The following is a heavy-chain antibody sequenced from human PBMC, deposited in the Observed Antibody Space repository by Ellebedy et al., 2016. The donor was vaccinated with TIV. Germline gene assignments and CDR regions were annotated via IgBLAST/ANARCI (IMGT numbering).Heavy chain of an antibody. CDR2: MNPNSGNT. J-gene: IGHJ5*02. Sequence: ASVKVSXKASGYTFTSYDINWVRQATGQGLEWMGWMNPNSGNTGYAQKFQGRVTMTRNTSISTAYMELSSLRSEDTAVYYCARQRTNSGSYYIINWFDPWGQGTLVTVSS. D-gene: IGHD3-10*01. CDR1: GYTFTSYD. V-gene: IGHV1-8*01. CDR3: ARQRTNSGSYYIINWFDP.